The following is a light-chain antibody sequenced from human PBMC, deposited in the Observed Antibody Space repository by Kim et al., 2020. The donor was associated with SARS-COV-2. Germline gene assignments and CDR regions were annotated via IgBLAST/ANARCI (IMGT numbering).Light chain of an antibody. CDR1: NATIGACYD. J-gene: IGLJ1*01. CDR2: RTS. CDR3: QSYDSSLSRYV. V-gene: IGLV1-40*01. Sequence: QRVATTGTETNATIGACYDDHAYKQLPGPAPKLLIFRTSNRPSGVPDRFSASKSGTAASLDITGLQDEDEADYYCQSYDSSLSRYVFGSGTKVTVL.